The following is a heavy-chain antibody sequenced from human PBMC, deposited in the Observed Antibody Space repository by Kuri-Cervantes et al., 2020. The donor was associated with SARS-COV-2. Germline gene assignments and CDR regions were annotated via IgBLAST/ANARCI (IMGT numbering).Heavy chain of an antibody. Sequence: GECLRIPCAASGCPFSSYAMRWVRQAPGKGPEWVSAFSGSGGRTYYADAVKGRFTISRDNSKNTLYLQLNSLRAEDTAVYYCSRARGEYDFWSGYYPSYYYYYGMDVWGQGTTVTVSS. CDR1: GCPFSSYA. J-gene: IGHJ6*02. V-gene: IGHV3-23*01. CDR2: FSGSGGRT. CDR3: SRARGEYDFWSGYYPSYYYYYGMDV. D-gene: IGHD3-3*01.